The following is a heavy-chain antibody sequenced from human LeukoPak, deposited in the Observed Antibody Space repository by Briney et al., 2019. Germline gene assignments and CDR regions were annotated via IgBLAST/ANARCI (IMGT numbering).Heavy chain of an antibody. CDR1: GYPISSGYY. J-gene: IGHJ3*02. Sequence: SSETLSLTCAVSGYPISSGYYWGWIRQPPGKGLEWIGSIYHSGSTYYNPSLKSRVTISVDTSKNQFSLKLSSVTAADTAVYYCARTYYDFWSGSTDAFDIWGQGTMVTVSS. CDR2: IYHSGST. V-gene: IGHV4-38-2*01. D-gene: IGHD3-3*01. CDR3: ARTYYDFWSGSTDAFDI.